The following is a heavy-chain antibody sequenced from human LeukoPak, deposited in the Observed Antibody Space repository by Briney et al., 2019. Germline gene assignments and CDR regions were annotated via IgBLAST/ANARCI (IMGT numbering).Heavy chain of an antibody. V-gene: IGHV3-23*01. J-gene: IGHJ4*02. Sequence: GGSLRLSCAVSGSIFSSYAMSWVRQAPGKGLERVSIIYKDGRTYYADSVKGRFTVSRDNSRNMLYLQMNSLRAEDTAVYYCARDVNSYAHCGHWGQGTLVTVSS. CDR3: ARDVNSYAHCGH. CDR2: IYKDGRT. D-gene: IGHD5-18*01. CDR1: GSIFSSYA.